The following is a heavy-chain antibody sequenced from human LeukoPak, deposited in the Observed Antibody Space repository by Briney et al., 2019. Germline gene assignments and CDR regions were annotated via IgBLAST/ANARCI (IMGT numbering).Heavy chain of an antibody. CDR2: ISGSGGST. J-gene: IGHJ4*02. V-gene: IGHV3-23*01. CDR3: AKGSYEPDSSSDY. Sequence: GGSLKLSCAASGFTFSSYAMSWVRQAPGKGLEWVSAISGSGGSTYYADSVKGRFTISRDNSKNTLYLQMNSLRAEDTAVYYCAKGSYEPDSSSDYWGQGTLVTVSS. D-gene: IGHD1-14*01. CDR1: GFTFSSYA.